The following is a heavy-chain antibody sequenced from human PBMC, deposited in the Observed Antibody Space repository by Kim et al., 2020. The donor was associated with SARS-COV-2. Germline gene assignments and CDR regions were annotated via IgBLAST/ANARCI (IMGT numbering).Heavy chain of an antibody. CDR2: ISGSSNYT. J-gene: IGHJ5*02. CDR1: GFAFSDYY. V-gene: IGHV3-11*03. D-gene: IGHD2-8*01. CDR3: ARRGTTYCTPDDCNPSWFDP. Sequence: GGSLRLSCAASGFAFSDYYMGWIRQAPGKGLEWLSHISGSSNYTNYADSVKGRFTISRDNAKNSLYLQMSSLRAEDTAVYYCARRGTTYCTPDDCNPSWFDPWGQGTMVTVSS.